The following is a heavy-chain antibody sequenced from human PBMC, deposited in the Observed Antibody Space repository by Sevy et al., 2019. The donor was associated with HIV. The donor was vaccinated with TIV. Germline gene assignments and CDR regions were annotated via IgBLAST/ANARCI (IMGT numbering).Heavy chain of an antibody. CDR3: TTVITMIVTPLV. V-gene: IGHV3-15*01. Sequence: GGSLRLSCAASGFTFSNAWMSWVRQAPGKGLEWVGRIKSKTDGGTTDYAALVKGRFTISRDDSKNTLYLQMNSLKTEDTAVYYCTTVITMIVTPLVWGQGTLVTVSS. J-gene: IGHJ4*02. CDR1: GFTFSNAW. D-gene: IGHD3-22*01. CDR2: IKSKTDGGTT.